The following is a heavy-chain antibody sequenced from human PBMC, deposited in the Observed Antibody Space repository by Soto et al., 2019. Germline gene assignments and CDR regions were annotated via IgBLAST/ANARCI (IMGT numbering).Heavy chain of an antibody. V-gene: IGHV4-31*03. D-gene: IGHD1-1*01. Sequence: QVQLQESGPGLVKPSQTLSLTCTVSGGSISSGGYYLSWIRQHPGKGMEWIGYIYYSGSTYYNPSLKSRVTISVDTSKNQFSLKLSSVTAEDTAVYSCAREPSHLDGNDGGGGMDVWGQGTTVTVSS. J-gene: IGHJ6*02. CDR1: GGSISSGGYY. CDR2: IYYSGST. CDR3: AREPSHLDGNDGGGGMDV.